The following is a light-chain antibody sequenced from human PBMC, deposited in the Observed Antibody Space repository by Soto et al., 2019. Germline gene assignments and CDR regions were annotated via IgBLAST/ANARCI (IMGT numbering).Light chain of an antibody. CDR3: ATWDDSLNGYV. J-gene: IGLJ1*01. V-gene: IGLV1-40*01. Sequence: QSVLTQPPSVSGAPGQRVTIFCTGTSSNIGAGYDVHWYQHLPGTAPKLLIYGNNQRPSGVPDRFSGSTSGTSASLAISGLRSEDESDYYCATWDDSLNGYVFGTGTKLTVL. CDR1: SSNIGAGYD. CDR2: GNN.